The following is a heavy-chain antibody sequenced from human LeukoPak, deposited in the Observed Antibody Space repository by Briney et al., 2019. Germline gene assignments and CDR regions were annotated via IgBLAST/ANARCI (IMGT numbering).Heavy chain of an antibody. Sequence: GGSLRLSCAASGFPLSSYSINWVRQAPGKGLEWVSYINIDSITVNYAGSVKGRFTISGDNAKNSLYLQMNSLRAEDTAVYYCSTAKFDNWGQGTLVTVSS. V-gene: IGHV3-48*01. CDR1: GFPLSSYS. CDR2: INIDSITV. J-gene: IGHJ4*02. CDR3: STAKFDN.